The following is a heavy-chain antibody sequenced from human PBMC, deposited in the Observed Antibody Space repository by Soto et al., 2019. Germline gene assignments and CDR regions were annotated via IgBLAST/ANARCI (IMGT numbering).Heavy chain of an antibody. CDR2: IRGKAESYAT. J-gene: IGHJ6*02. CDR3: TSSRGYSYGQVYYYYGMDV. Sequence: PRGSLTLSCAASGFTFSGSAMHWVRQASGKGLEWVGRIRGKAESYATAYAASVKGRFTISRDDSKNTAYLQMNSLKTEDTAVYYCTSSRGYSYGQVYYYYGMDVWGQGTTVTVS. V-gene: IGHV3-73*01. D-gene: IGHD5-18*01. CDR1: GFTFSGSA.